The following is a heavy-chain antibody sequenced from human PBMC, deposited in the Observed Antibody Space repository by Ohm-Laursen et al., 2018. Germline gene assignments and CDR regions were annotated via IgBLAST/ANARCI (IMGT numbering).Heavy chain of an antibody. D-gene: IGHD5-18*01. Sequence: SDTLSLTCTVSGGSISSYYWSWIRQPPGQGLEWIGYIYYSGSTNYNPSLKSRVTISVDTSKNQFSLKLSSVTAADTAVYYCARGGTAMANLDYWGQGTLVTVSS. V-gene: IGHV4-59*12. J-gene: IGHJ4*02. CDR2: IYYSGST. CDR1: GGSISSYY. CDR3: ARGGTAMANLDY.